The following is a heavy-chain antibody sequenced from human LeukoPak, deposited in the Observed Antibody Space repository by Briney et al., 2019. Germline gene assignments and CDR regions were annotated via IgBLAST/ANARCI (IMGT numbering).Heavy chain of an antibody. Sequence: GGSLRLSCAASGFTFSSYAMSWVRQAPGKGLEWVSAISGSGGSTYYADSVKGRFTISRDNSKNTLYLQMDSLRAEDTAVYYCAKMCSSTSCSIPLDYWGQGTLVTVSS. CDR2: ISGSGGST. D-gene: IGHD2-2*01. CDR3: AKMCSSTSCSIPLDY. CDR1: GFTFSSYA. J-gene: IGHJ4*02. V-gene: IGHV3-23*01.